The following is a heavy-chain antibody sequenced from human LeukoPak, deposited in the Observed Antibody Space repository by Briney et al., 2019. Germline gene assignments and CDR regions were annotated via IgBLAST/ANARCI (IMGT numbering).Heavy chain of an antibody. CDR2: IYPGDSDI. Sequence: GESLKTSCQGSGFTFTTSWIGWVRQLPGKGLEWMGIIYPGDSDIRYSPSFRGQVTISADKSINTAYLQWTSLKASDTAMYYCARQLTTLRGFDIWGQGTMVTASS. V-gene: IGHV5-51*01. J-gene: IGHJ3*02. CDR3: ARQLTTLRGFDI. D-gene: IGHD4-11*01. CDR1: GFTFTTSW.